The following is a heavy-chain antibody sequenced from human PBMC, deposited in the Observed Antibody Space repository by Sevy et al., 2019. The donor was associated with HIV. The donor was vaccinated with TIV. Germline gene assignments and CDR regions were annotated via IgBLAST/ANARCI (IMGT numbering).Heavy chain of an antibody. CDR1: GYSFTSYW. D-gene: IGHD2-2*01. CDR3: ARLFHPVVVPAAASVDY. V-gene: IGHV5-51*01. J-gene: IGHJ4*02. Sequence: GESLKISCKGSGYSFTSYWIGWVRQMPGKGLEWMGIIYPGDSDTRYSPSFQGQVTISADKSISTAYLQWSSPKASDTAMYYCARLFHPVVVPAAASVDYWGQGTLVTVSS. CDR2: IYPGDSDT.